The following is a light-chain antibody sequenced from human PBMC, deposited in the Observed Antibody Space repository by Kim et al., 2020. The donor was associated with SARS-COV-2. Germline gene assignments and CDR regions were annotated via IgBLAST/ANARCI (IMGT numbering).Light chain of an antibody. Sequence: SVTISCTGTSSDVGGYIYVSWYQQHPGTAPKVILYNVRNRPSGVSNRFSGSKSGNTASLTISGLQAEDEADYYCSSYRSGDTLVFGTGTKVTVL. J-gene: IGLJ1*01. CDR2: NVR. CDR3: SSYRSGDTLV. V-gene: IGLV2-14*03. CDR1: SSDVGGYIY.